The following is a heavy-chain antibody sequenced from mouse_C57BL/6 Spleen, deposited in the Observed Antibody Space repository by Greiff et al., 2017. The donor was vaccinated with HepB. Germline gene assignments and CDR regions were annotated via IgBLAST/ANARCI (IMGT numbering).Heavy chain of an antibody. Sequence: QVQLQQSGAELVRPGASVTLSCKASGYTFTDYEMHWVKQTPVHGLEWIGAIDPETGGTAYNQKFKGKAILTADKSSSTAYMELRSLTSEDSAVYYCTRGGYYYGSSSPFAYWGQGTLVTVSA. CDR3: TRGGYYYGSSSPFAY. J-gene: IGHJ3*01. V-gene: IGHV1-15*01. D-gene: IGHD1-1*01. CDR1: GYTFTDYE. CDR2: IDPETGGT.